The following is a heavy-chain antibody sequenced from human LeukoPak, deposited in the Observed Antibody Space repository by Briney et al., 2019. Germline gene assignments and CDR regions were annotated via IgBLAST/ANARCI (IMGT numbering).Heavy chain of an antibody. CDR2: ISGSGGST. CDR3: ARSFSGWANFDN. Sequence: PGGSLRLSCAASGFTFSSYAMSWVRQAPGKGLEWVSGISGSGGSTYYADSVKGRLTISRDNSKNTLYLQMNSLRAEDTAVYYCARSFSGWANFDNWGRGTLVTVSS. V-gene: IGHV3-23*01. D-gene: IGHD6-19*01. J-gene: IGHJ4*02. CDR1: GFTFSSYA.